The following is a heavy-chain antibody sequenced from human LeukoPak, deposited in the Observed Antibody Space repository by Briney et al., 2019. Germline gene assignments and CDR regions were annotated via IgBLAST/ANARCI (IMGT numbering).Heavy chain of an antibody. CDR3: ARGPYSSSWYDWFDP. CDR1: GCTFSSYS. J-gene: IGHJ5*02. CDR2: ISSSSSYI. D-gene: IGHD6-13*01. V-gene: IGHV3-21*01. Sequence: GGSLRLSCAASGCTFSSYSMNWVRQAPGKGLEWVSSISSSSSYIYYADSVKGRYTISRDNAKNSLYLQMNSLRAEDTAVYYCARGPYSSSWYDWFDPWGQGTLVTVSS.